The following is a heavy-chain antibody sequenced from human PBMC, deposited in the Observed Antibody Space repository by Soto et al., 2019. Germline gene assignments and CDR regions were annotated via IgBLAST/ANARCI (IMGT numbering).Heavy chain of an antibody. Sequence: SVKVSCKASGRTFSSYAISWVRQAPGQGLEWMGGFIPIFGTANYAQKFQGRVTITADESTSTAYMELSSLRSEDTAVYYCARVRRITMVRGVIMDYYYGMDVWGQGTTVTVS. J-gene: IGHJ6*02. D-gene: IGHD3-10*01. CDR1: GRTFSSYA. CDR3: ARVRRITMVRGVIMDYYYGMDV. CDR2: FIPIFGTA. V-gene: IGHV1-69*13.